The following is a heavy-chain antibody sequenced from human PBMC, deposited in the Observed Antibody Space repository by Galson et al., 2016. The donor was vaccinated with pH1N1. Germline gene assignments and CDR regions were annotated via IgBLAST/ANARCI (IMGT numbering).Heavy chain of an antibody. CDR2: VYPGDSDT. J-gene: IGHJ4*02. CDR3: ARLRGGITVVREVYFDL. V-gene: IGHV5-51*03. CDR1: GYSFTSYW. Sequence: QSGAEVTKPGESPKISCRGSGYSFTSYWIAWVRQKPGKGLEWMGIVYPGDSDTRYSPSFRGLFTFSADKSIGTAYLQWSSLEASDTAIYYCARLRGGITVVREVYFDLWGQGTLVTVSP. D-gene: IGHD3-10*01.